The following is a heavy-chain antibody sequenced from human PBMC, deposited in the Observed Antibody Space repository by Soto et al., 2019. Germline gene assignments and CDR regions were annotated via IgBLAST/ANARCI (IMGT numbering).Heavy chain of an antibody. CDR1: GVSVSSYT. CDR2: VFSSVSA. Sequence: QLQLQESGPGQVRPSETLSLTCIVSGVSVSSYTWSWVRQPANKGLEWIGRVFSSVSATYNPSLQSRVSISMDTAENRISLKLDSGTAADAGVYFCARDGMTTGDTWGPGTLVTVSS. J-gene: IGHJ4*02. CDR3: ARDGMTTGDT. D-gene: IGHD2-21*02. V-gene: IGHV4-4*07.